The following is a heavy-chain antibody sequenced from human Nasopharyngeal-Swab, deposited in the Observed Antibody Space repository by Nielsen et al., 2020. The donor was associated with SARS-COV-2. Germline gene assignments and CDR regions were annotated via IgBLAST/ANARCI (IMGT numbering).Heavy chain of an antibody. Sequence: RQAPGKGLEWIGNIYYNGNTYQNPSLKSRLTISVDKSKNQFSLQLSSVTAADTAVYHCVRSSSWYYFDYWAQGTQVTVSS. V-gene: IGHV4-39*01. D-gene: IGHD6-13*01. CDR3: VRSSSWYYFDY. CDR2: IYYNGNT. J-gene: IGHJ4*02.